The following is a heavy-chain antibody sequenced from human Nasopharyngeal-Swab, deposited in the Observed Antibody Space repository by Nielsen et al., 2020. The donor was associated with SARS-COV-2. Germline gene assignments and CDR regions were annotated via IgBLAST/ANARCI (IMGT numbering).Heavy chain of an antibody. V-gene: IGHV4-34*01. CDR1: GGSFSGYY. Sequence: SETLSLTCGANGGSFSGYYWSWIRQPPGKGLEWIGEINHSGSTNYNPSLKSRVTISVDTSQNHFSLRLSSVTAADTAVYYCARGMGSDYVWGSYRYEDYFDYWGQGTLVTVSS. D-gene: IGHD3-16*02. CDR2: INHSGST. J-gene: IGHJ4*02. CDR3: ARGMGSDYVWGSYRYEDYFDY.